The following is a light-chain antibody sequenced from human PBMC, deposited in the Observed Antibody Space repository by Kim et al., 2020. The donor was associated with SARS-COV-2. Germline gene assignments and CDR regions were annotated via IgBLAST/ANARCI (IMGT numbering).Light chain of an antibody. CDR2: DAS. CDR1: QSIDTS. CDR3: QQRDSWPPAVS. V-gene: IGKV3-11*01. Sequence: PGERATLSCSASQSIDTSLSWYQHRPGQAPRLLVYDASIRATGVPDRFSGSGSGTDFTLTISSLEPEDFSTYYCQQRDSWPPAVSFGGGTKVDIK. J-gene: IGKJ4*01.